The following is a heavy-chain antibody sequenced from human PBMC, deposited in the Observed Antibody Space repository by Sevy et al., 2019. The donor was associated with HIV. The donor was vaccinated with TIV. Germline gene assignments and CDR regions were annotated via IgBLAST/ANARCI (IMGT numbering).Heavy chain of an antibody. Sequence: SETLSLTCTVSGGSISSYYWSWIRQPAGKGLEWIGRIYPSGITNYNPSLKSRVTMSVDTSKNQFSLNLSSVTAADTAVYYCARGWCISASCYYDYWGQGTLVTVSS. D-gene: IGHD2-2*01. CDR1: GGSISSYY. J-gene: IGHJ4*02. CDR3: ARGWCISASCYYDY. CDR2: IYPSGIT. V-gene: IGHV4-4*07.